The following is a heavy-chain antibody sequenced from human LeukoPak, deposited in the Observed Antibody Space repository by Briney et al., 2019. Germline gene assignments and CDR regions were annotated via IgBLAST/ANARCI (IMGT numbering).Heavy chain of an antibody. Sequence: SETLSLTCTVSGGSLSSYYWSWIRQPPGKGLEWIGFIYYSGSTNYNPSLKSRVTISVDTSKNQFSLKLSSVTAADTAVYYCASNVYSSSYYFDYWGQGTLVTVSS. V-gene: IGHV4-59*01. CDR1: GGSLSSYY. CDR3: ASNVYSSSYYFDY. CDR2: IYYSGST. D-gene: IGHD6-6*01. J-gene: IGHJ4*02.